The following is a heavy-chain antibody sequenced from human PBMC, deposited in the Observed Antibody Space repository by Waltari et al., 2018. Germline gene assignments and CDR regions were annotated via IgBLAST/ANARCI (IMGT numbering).Heavy chain of an antibody. CDR3: ARDVSYYDFWSGYNYYYYMDV. V-gene: IGHV4-59*01. J-gene: IGHJ6*03. CDR1: GGSISSYY. Sequence: QVQLQESGPGLVKPSETLSLTCTVSGGSISSYYWSWIRQPPGKGLEWIGYIYYSGSTNYNHPLKSRVTISVDTSKNQFSLKLSSVTAADTAVYYCARDVSYYDFWSGYNYYYYMDVWGKGTTVTVSS. D-gene: IGHD3-3*01. CDR2: IYYSGST.